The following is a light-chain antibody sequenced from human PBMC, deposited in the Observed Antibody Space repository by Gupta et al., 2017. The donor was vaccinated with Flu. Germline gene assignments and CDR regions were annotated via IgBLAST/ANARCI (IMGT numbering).Light chain of an antibody. CDR2: GAS. V-gene: IGKV1-12*01. Sequence: PSSVSASVGDRVTISCRASQGISNWLAWYQQKPGKAPKVLISGASSVQGGVPSRFSGSGSGTDFTLTISSLQAEDFATYYCQQANSFPLTFGGGTKVEI. J-gene: IGKJ4*01. CDR3: QQANSFPLT. CDR1: QGISNW.